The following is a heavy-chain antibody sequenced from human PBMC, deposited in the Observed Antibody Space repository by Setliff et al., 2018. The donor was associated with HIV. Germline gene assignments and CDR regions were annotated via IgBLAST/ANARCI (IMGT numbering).Heavy chain of an antibody. CDR3: ARSTVGAGASFP. V-gene: IGHV4-59*11. CDR1: GDSINTHY. CDR2: ISHSGNT. D-gene: IGHD1-26*01. J-gene: IGHJ5*02. Sequence: SETLSLTCTVSGDSINTHYWSWIRQPPGKGLEWIGCISHSGNTNFNPSLNSRVTISLDTSKNQFSLRLTSLTAAGTAIYYCARSTVGAGASFPWGRGILVTVSS.